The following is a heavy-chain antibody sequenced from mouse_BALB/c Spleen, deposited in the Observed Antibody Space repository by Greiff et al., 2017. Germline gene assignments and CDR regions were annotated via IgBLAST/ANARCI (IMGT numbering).Heavy chain of an antibody. CDR3: ARWGDQGFAY. J-gene: IGHJ3*01. Sequence: QVQLQQPGAELVKPGASVKLSCKASGYTFTSYWMHWVKQRPGQGLEWIGEINPSNGRTNYNEKFKSKATLTVDKSSSTAYMQLSSLTSEDSAVYYCARWGDQGFAYWGQGTLVTVSA. CDR1: GYTFTSYW. D-gene: IGHD3-2*02. CDR2: INPSNGRT. V-gene: IGHV1S81*02.